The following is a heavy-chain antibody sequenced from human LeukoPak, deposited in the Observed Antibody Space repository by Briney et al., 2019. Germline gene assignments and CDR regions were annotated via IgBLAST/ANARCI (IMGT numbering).Heavy chain of an antibody. V-gene: IGHV3-74*01. CDR3: AREGNSGWRDDGFDI. J-gene: IGHJ3*02. D-gene: IGHD6-19*01. CDR2: IHSDGSDT. CDR1: GFIFSSYW. Sequence: GGSLRLSCAASGFIFSSYWMHWVRQAPGRGLVWVSRIHSDGSDTTYADSVKGRFTISRDNAKNTLYLQMNSLRAEDTAVYYCAREGNSGWRDDGFDIWGQGTMVTVSS.